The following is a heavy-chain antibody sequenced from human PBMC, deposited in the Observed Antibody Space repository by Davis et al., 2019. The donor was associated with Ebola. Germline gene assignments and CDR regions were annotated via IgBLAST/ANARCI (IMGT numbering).Heavy chain of an antibody. CDR1: GYTFTSYA. CDR3: ARDAYCTGGVCYWNPLDY. J-gene: IGHJ4*02. Sequence: ASVKVSCKASGYTFTSYAMHWVRQAPGQRLEWMGWINAGNGNTKYSQKFQGRVTITRDTSASTAYMELSSLRSEDTAVYYCARDAYCTGGVCYWNPLDYWGQGTLVTVSS. V-gene: IGHV1-3*01. CDR2: INAGNGNT. D-gene: IGHD2-8*02.